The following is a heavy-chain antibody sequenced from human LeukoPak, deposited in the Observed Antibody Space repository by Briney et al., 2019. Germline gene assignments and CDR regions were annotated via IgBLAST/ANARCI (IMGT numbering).Heavy chain of an antibody. CDR1: GFTFSSYA. V-gene: IGHV3-23*01. Sequence: GRSLRLSCAASGFTFSSYAMSWVRQAPGKGLEWVSSISGTGVSTDYADSVTGRFTISRDNSKNTLYLQMNSLRAEDTAVYYCARAVLGGAFDIWGQGTMVTVSS. CDR2: ISGTGVST. D-gene: IGHD2-15*01. J-gene: IGHJ3*02. CDR3: ARAVLGGAFDI.